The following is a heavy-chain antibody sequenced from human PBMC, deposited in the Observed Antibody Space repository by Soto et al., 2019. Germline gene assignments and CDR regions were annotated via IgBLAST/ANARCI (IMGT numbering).Heavy chain of an antibody. CDR3: ARAFCTNGVCYYFFDS. V-gene: IGHV3-33*01. CDR2: IYYDGSNR. J-gene: IGHJ4*01. D-gene: IGHD2-8*01. CDR1: GFTFGTYA. Sequence: GGSLRLSCAASGFTFGTYAMHWVRQAPGKGLEWVAVIYYDGSNRYYGDAVKGRFTISRDNSKGTLYLQMSSLRAEDTAVYYCARAFCTNGVCYYFFDSWGHGTLVTVSS.